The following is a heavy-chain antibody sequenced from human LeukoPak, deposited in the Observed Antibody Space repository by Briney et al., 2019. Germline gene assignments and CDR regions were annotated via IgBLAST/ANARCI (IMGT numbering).Heavy chain of an antibody. D-gene: IGHD6-6*01. CDR2: IYYSGST. CDR3: ALLTYSSSSRGDFDY. Sequence: PSETLSLTCTVSGGSISSSSYFWGWISQPPGKGLDWIGSIYYSGSTNYNPSLKSRVTISVDTSKNQFSLKLSSVTAADTAVYYCALLTYSSSSRGDFDYWGQGTLVTVSS. CDR1: GGSISSSSYF. V-gene: IGHV4-39*07. J-gene: IGHJ4*02.